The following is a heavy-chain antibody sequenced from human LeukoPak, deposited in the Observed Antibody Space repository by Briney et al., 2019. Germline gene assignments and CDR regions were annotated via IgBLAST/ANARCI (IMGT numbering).Heavy chain of an antibody. CDR1: GGSINSYY. J-gene: IGHJ4*02. CDR3: ARLSSGYYLAY. CDR2: IYYSGSA. Sequence: PSETLSLTCTVSGGSINSYYWSLIRQPPGKGLEWIGFIYYSGSANYNPSLKSRVTISVDTSNNQFSLKLSSVTAADTAVYYCARLSSGYYLAYWGQGTLVTVSS. V-gene: IGHV4-59*01. D-gene: IGHD3-22*01.